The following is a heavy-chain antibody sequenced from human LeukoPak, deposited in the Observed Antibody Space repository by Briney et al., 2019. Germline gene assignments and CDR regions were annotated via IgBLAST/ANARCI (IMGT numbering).Heavy chain of an antibody. V-gene: IGHV4-59*01. D-gene: IGHD1-26*01. J-gene: IGHJ4*02. Sequence: PSETLSLTCTDSGGSISGYYWSWIRQPPGKGLEWIGYIFYSGSTNYNPSLKSRVTISVDTSKNQFSLKLSSVTAADTAVYYCARGEWDLLFDYWGQGTLVTVSS. CDR2: IFYSGST. CDR1: GGSISGYY. CDR3: ARGEWDLLFDY.